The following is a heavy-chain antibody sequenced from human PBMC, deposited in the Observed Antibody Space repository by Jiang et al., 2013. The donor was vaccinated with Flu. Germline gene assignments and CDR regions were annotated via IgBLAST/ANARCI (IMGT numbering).Heavy chain of an antibody. CDR2: INAGNGNT. CDR3: ARGENGAFHI. V-gene: IGHV1-3*01. CDR1: GYTFTNYA. J-gene: IGHJ3*02. Sequence: GYTFTNYAIHWVRQAPDQRPEWMGWINAGNGNTRYSQKFQGRVTITRDTSASTAYMELSSLRSEDTAVYFCARGENGAFHIWGQGTMVTVSS.